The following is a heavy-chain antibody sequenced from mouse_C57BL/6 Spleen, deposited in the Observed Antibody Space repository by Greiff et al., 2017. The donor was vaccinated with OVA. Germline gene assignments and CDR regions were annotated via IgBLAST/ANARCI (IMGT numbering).Heavy chain of an antibody. V-gene: IGHV10-1*01. Sequence: EVQLVESGGGLVQPKGSLKLSCAASGFSFNTYAMNWVRQAPGKGLEWVARIRSKSNNYATYYADSVKDRFTISRDDSESMLYLQMNNLKTEDTAMYYCVRQRYDYDGAWFAYWGQGTLVTVSA. CDR3: VRQRYDYDGAWFAY. CDR1: GFSFNTYA. D-gene: IGHD2-4*01. J-gene: IGHJ3*01. CDR2: IRSKSNNYAT.